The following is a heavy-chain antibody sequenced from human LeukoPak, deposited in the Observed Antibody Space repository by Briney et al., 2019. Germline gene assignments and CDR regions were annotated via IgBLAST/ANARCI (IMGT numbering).Heavy chain of an antibody. CDR2: INPNSGGT. D-gene: IGHD6-13*01. J-gene: IGHJ3*02. Sequence: GASVKVSCTASGYTFTGYYMNWVRQAPGQGLEWMGWINPNSGGTKYAQKFQGRVTMTRDTSISTAYMELSRLRSDDTAVYYCARVREGSWYVFDIWGQGTMVTVS. V-gene: IGHV1-2*02. CDR1: GYTFTGYY. CDR3: ARVREGSWYVFDI.